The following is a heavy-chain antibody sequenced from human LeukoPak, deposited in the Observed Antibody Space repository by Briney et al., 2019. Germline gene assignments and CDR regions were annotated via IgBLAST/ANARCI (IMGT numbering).Heavy chain of an antibody. D-gene: IGHD3-22*01. Sequence: NPSETLSLTCAVYGGSFSGYYWSWIRQPPGKGLEWIGEINHSGSTNYNPSLKSRVTISVDTPKNQFSLKLSSVTAADTAVYYCARGRDSYDSSGYQDYWGQGTLVTVSS. CDR2: INHSGST. CDR1: GGSFSGYY. CDR3: ARGRDSYDSSGYQDY. V-gene: IGHV4-34*01. J-gene: IGHJ4*02.